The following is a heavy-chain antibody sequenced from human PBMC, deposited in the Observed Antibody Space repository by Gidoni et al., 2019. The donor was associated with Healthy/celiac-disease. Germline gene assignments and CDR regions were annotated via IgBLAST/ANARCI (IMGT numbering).Heavy chain of an antibody. CDR2: ISGSGGST. Sequence: EVQLLESGGGLVQPGGSLRLSCAASGFTFSSYAMSWVRQAPGKGLEWVSAISGSGGSTYYADSVKGRFTISRDNSKNTLYLQMNSLRAEDTAVYYCAKAADKYYYDSSGYYFSNYYYGMDVWGQGTTVTVSS. CDR1: GFTFSSYA. D-gene: IGHD3-22*01. J-gene: IGHJ6*02. V-gene: IGHV3-23*01. CDR3: AKAADKYYYDSSGYYFSNYYYGMDV.